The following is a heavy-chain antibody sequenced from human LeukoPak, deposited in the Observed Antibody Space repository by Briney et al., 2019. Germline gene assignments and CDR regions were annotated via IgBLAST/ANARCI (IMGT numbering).Heavy chain of an antibody. D-gene: IGHD6-19*01. CDR3: ARGKQWPDAFDI. J-gene: IGHJ3*02. V-gene: IGHV1-3*01. Sequence: ASVKVSCKASGYTFTSYAMHWVRQAPGQRLEWMGWINAGNGNTKYSQRFQGRVTITRDTSASTAYMELSSLRSEDTAVYYCARGKQWPDAFDIWGRGTMVTVSS. CDR1: GYTFTSYA. CDR2: INAGNGNT.